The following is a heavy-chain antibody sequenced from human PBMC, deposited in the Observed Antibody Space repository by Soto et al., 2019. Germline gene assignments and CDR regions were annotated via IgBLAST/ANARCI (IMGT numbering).Heavy chain of an antibody. J-gene: IGHJ4*02. Sequence: QVQLQESGPGLVKPSQTLSLTCTVSGGSISSGGYYWSWIRQHPGKGLEWIGYIYYSGSTYYNPTLKSRITISVDTSKNQSALKLSSVTAADTAVYYCARDRQLGAIDYWGQGTLVTVSS. V-gene: IGHV4-31*03. CDR3: ARDRQLGAIDY. CDR2: IYYSGST. CDR1: GGSISSGGYY. D-gene: IGHD6-13*01.